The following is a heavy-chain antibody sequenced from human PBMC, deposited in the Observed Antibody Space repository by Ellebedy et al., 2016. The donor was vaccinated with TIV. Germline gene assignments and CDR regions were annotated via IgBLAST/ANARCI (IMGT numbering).Heavy chain of an antibody. CDR1: GFTFSNRW. Sequence: GGSLRLSXAASGFTFSNRWMHWVRQAPGRGLVWVSAINSDGSRTTYADSVKGRFTISRDNAKNTVYLQMNSLTAEDTAVYYCARDGAYSSSYIWFDSWGQGTLVTVSS. CDR2: INSDGSRT. CDR3: ARDGAYSSSYIWFDS. V-gene: IGHV3-74*01. J-gene: IGHJ5*01. D-gene: IGHD6-13*01.